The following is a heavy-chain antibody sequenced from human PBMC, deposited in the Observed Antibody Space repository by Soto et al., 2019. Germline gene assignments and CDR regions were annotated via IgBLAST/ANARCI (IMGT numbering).Heavy chain of an antibody. V-gene: IGHV3-23*01. J-gene: IGHJ4*02. CDR1: GFTFSSYA. CDR3: VAHSRGSGSGSYYPSFDY. D-gene: IGHD3-10*01. CDR2: ISGSGGST. Sequence: GGSLRLSCAASGFTFSSYAMSWVRQAPGKGLEWVSAISGSGGSTYYADSVKGRFTISRDNSKNTLYLQMNSLRAEDTAVYYCVAHSRGSGSGSYYPSFDYWGQGALVTVSS.